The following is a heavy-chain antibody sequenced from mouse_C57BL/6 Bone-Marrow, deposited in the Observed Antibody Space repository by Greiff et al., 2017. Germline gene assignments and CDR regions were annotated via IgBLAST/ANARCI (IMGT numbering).Heavy chain of an antibody. D-gene: IGHD2-2*01. CDR2: IYPGGGYT. CDR1: GYTFTNYW. J-gene: IGHJ3*01. CDR3: ALTMVTSWFAY. Sequence: QVQLQQSGAELVRPGTSVKMSCKASGYTFTNYWIGWAKQRPGRGLEWIGDIYPGGGYTNYNEKFKGKATLTADKSSSTAYMQFSSLTSEDSAIYYCALTMVTSWFAYWGQGTLVTVSA. V-gene: IGHV1-63*01.